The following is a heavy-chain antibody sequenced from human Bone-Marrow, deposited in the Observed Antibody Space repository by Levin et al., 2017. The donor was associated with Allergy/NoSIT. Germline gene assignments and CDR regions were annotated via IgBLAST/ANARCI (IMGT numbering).Heavy chain of an antibody. CDR2: INHSGST. D-gene: IGHD5-18*01. CDR3: ARVQRVSWIHSPKKKYYFDY. J-gene: IGHJ4*02. Sequence: PSQTLSLTCAVYGGSFSGYYWSWIRQPPGKGLEWIGEINHSGSTNYNPSLKSRVTISVDTSKNQFSLKLSSVTAADTAVYYCARVQRVSWIHSPKKKYYFDYWGQGTLVTVSS. V-gene: IGHV4-34*01. CDR1: GGSFSGYY.